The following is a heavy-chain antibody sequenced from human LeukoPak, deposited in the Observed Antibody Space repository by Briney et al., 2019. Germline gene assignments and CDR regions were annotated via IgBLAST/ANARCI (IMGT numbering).Heavy chain of an antibody. CDR3: ARDLGVGGYCSSTSCSWFDP. J-gene: IGHJ5*02. V-gene: IGHV1-18*04. Sequence: GASVKLSCKASGYTFTSYGISWVRQAPGQGLEWMGWISTYNGNTNYAHKLQGRVTMTTDTSTSTAYMELRSLKSDDTAVYYCARDLGVGGYCSSTSCSWFDPWGQGTLVTVSS. CDR1: GYTFTSYG. CDR2: ISTYNGNT. D-gene: IGHD2-2*01.